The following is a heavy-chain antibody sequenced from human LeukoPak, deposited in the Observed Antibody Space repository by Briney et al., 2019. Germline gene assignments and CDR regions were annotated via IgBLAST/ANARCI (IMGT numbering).Heavy chain of an antibody. V-gene: IGHV1-24*01. CDR2: FDPEDGET. J-gene: IGHJ4*02. CDR3: ATGLGVVVPTSRQNDY. CDR1: GYTLTELS. D-gene: IGHD2-2*01. Sequence: PGASVKVSCKVSGYTLTELSMHWARQAPGKGLEWMGGFDPEDGETIYAQKFQGRVTMTEDTSTDTAYMELSSLRSEDTAVYYCATGLGVVVPTSRQNDYWGQGTLVTVSS.